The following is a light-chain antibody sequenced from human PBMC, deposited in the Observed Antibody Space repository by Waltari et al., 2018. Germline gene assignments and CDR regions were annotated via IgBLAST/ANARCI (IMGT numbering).Light chain of an antibody. CDR1: NLGHKN. CDR3: QVWDSITAV. Sequence: SYELTQPLSVSVALGQTARITCGGNNLGHKNVHWYKQKPGQAPVLVIYTEDNRPSGIPERFSGSNSGNTATLTISGVQAGDEADYHCQVWDSITAVFGGGTKLTVL. V-gene: IGLV3-9*02. J-gene: IGLJ2*01. CDR2: TED.